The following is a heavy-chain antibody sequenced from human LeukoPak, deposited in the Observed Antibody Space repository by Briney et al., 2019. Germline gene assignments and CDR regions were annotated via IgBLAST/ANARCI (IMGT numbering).Heavy chain of an antibody. CDR1: GFTFDDYA. Sequence: GGSLRLSCAASGFTFDDYAMHWVRQAPGKGLEWVSGISWNSGSIGYADSVKGRFTISRDNAKNSLYLQMNSLRAEDTALYYCAKLGRYSSSPKAFDIWGQGTMVTVSS. D-gene: IGHD6-13*01. CDR3: AKLGRYSSSPKAFDI. V-gene: IGHV3-9*01. CDR2: ISWNSGSI. J-gene: IGHJ3*02.